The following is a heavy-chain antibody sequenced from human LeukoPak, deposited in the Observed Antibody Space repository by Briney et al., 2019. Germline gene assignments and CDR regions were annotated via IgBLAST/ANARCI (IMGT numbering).Heavy chain of an antibody. CDR1: GFMFSSYG. J-gene: IGHJ4*02. CDR3: AKDHLPGIVVADRDY. V-gene: IGHV3-30*02. D-gene: IGHD6-19*01. CDR2: IRYDGSKK. Sequence: GGSLRLSCAASGFMFSSYGMHWVRQAPGKGLEWVAFIRYDGSKKYYADSVKGRFTISRDNSKNTLYLQINSLRAEDTAIYYCAKDHLPGIVVADRDYWGQGTLVTVSS.